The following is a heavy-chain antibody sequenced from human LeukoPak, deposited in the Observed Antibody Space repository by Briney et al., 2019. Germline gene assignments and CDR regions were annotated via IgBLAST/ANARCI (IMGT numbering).Heavy chain of an antibody. CDR2: INAGNGDT. D-gene: IGHD3-10*01. CDR1: GYIFTAYT. J-gene: IGHJ5*02. V-gene: IGHV1-3*01. CDR3: ARATYYYGSGSSSQSKWFDP. Sequence: GASVKVSCKASGYIFTAYTVHWVRQAPGQSLEWMGWINAGNGDTKYSQKLQGRVTITRDTSATTAYMEVTSLKFEDTAVYYCARATYYYGSGSSSQSKWFDPWGQGTLVTVSS.